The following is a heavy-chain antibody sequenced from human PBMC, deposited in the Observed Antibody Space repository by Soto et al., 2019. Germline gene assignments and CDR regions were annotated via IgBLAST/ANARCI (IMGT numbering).Heavy chain of an antibody. D-gene: IGHD1-1*01. CDR1: GYTFNDYH. CDR3: ARRRLTTGTDYFDH. J-gene: IGHJ4*02. V-gene: IGHV1-2*02. CDR2: INPNSGDT. Sequence: ASVKVSCKTSGYTFNDYHLHWVRQAPGQGLEWMGSINPNSGDTDYAQRFQGRVTLTRDTSIRTVYMELSILRSDDTAVYCCARRRLTTGTDYFDHWGQGTLVTVPS.